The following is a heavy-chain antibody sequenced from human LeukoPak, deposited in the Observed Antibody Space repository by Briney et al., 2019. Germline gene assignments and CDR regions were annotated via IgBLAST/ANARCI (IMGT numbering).Heavy chain of an antibody. J-gene: IGHJ4*02. CDR1: GGSISSYY. CDR3: ARSPYYDSSGHFDY. D-gene: IGHD3-22*01. CDR2: IYYSGST. V-gene: IGHV4-59*08. Sequence: PSETLSLTCIVSGGSISSYYWSWIRQPPGKGLEWIGYIYYSGSTNYNPSLKSRVTISVDTSKNQFSLKLSSVTAADTAVYYCARSPYYDSSGHFDYWGQGTLVTVSS.